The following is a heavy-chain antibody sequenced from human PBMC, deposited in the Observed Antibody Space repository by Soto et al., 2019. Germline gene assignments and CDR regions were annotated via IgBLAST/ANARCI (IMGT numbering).Heavy chain of an antibody. J-gene: IGHJ4*02. CDR1: GYSFSDRY. CDR3: AIVFGTYYDVLTGYRPFDQ. Sequence: ASVKVSCKASGYSFSDRYVVWVRQAPGQGLEWMGVINPAGGTTFHAQKFQDRVTMTRDTSTSTAFIELISLRSEDTAVFYCAIVFGTYYDVLTGYRPFDQWGQG. V-gene: IGHV1-46*03. D-gene: IGHD3-9*01. CDR2: INPAGGTT.